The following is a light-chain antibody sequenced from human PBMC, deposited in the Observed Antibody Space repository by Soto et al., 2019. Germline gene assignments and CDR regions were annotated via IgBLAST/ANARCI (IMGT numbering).Light chain of an antibody. V-gene: IGKV1-39*01. CDR1: QSIGTY. Sequence: DIHMTQSPSSLSASVGDRVTIACRASQSIGTYLNWYQQKPGKAPRLLIYAASTLQSGVPSRFSGSGSGTDFTLTITSLEPEDFATYYCQQFKNYVTFGQGTRLEIK. J-gene: IGKJ5*01. CDR3: QQFKNYVT. CDR2: AAS.